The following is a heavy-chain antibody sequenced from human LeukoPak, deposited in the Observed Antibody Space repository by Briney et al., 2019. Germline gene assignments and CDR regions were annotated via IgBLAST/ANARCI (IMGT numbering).Heavy chain of an antibody. CDR3: ARLTGVVNAFDY. CDR2: ISSGSSDI. CDR1: GFTFSSYT. Sequence: GESLRLSCAASGFTFSSYTMTWVRQAPGKGLEWVSSISSGSSDISYADSVKGRFTISRDNAKYSLYLQMNSLRAEDTAVYYCARLTGVVNAFDYWGQGTLVTVSS. D-gene: IGHD5-18*01. J-gene: IGHJ4*02. V-gene: IGHV3-21*01.